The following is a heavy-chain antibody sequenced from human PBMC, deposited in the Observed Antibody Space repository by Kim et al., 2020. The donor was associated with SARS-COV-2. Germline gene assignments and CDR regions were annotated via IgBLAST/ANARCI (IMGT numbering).Heavy chain of an antibody. CDR2: IDPKIVET. J-gene: IGHJ4*02. D-gene: IGHD1-1*01. V-gene: IGHV1-2*02. CDR1: GYTFTDYY. CDR3: MGRGLTTKTTDNQYEKTPNSYFDY. Sequence: ASVKVSCKASGYTFTDYYIHWVRQAPGQGLEWMGWIDPKIVETNYAQKFQGRVTMTRDTSINTAYLELSGLTSDDTAIYFCMGRGLTTKTTDNQYEKTPNSYFDYWGQGTLVTVSS.